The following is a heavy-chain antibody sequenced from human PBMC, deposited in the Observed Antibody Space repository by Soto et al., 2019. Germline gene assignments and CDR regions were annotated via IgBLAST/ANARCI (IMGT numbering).Heavy chain of an antibody. V-gene: IGHV1-3*01. CDR1: GYTFTSYA. CDR3: ARGRMPFDY. CDR2: INAGNGNT. J-gene: IGHJ4*02. D-gene: IGHD2-15*01. Sequence: ASVKVSCKASGYTFTSYAMHWVRQSPLQRLDWMGCINAGNGNTKYLQKFQGRVTITRDTSASTAYMELSSLRSEDTAVYYCARGRMPFDYWGQGTLVTVSS.